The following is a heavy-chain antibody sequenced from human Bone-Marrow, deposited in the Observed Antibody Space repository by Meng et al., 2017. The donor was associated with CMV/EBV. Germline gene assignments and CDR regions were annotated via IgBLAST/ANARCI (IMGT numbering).Heavy chain of an antibody. CDR1: GFSFSSYA. Sequence: GESLKISCAASGFSFSSYAMHWVRQAPGKGLEWVAVISYDGSSKYYADSVRGRFTISRDNSKNTLYLQMNSLRAEDTAVYYCARDGGLQAAPGIPIWFDSWGQGTLVTGSS. V-gene: IGHV3-30*04. D-gene: IGHD6-13*01. CDR3: ARDGGLQAAPGIPIWFDS. CDR2: ISYDGSSK. J-gene: IGHJ5*01.